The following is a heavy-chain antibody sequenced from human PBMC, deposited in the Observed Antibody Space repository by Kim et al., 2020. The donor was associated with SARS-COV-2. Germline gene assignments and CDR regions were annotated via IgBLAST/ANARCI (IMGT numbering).Heavy chain of an antibody. CDR3: ARPTNQYCSGGSCYLAIAFDI. Sequence: SETLSLTCTVSGGSISSSSYYWGWIRQPPGKGLEWIGSIYYSGSTYYNPSLKSRVTISVDTSKNQFSLKLSSVTAADTAVYYCARPTNQYCSGGSCYLAIAFDIWGQGTMVTVSS. D-gene: IGHD2-15*01. CDR2: IYYSGST. V-gene: IGHV4-39*01. J-gene: IGHJ3*02. CDR1: GGSISSSSYY.